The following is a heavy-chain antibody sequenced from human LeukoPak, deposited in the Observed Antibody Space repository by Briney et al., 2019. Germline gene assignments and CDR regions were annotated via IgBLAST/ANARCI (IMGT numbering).Heavy chain of an antibody. Sequence: SETLSLTCAVSGGSMSSGGYSWSWIRQPPGKGLKFIGYIYHSGTTYFHPSLKSRLTISVDRSENQLSLKLTSVTAADTAVYYCAKMSSSSNWFDPWGQGTLVTVSS. CDR2: IYHSGTT. V-gene: IGHV4-30-2*01. J-gene: IGHJ5*02. D-gene: IGHD6-6*01. CDR3: AKMSSSSNWFDP. CDR1: GGSMSSGGYS.